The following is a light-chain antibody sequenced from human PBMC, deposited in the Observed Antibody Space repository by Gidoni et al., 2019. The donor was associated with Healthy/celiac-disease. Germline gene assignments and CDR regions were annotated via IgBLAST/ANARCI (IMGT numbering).Light chain of an antibody. Sequence: PLAASPGERTPLSSRASRSVSSNLAWYQQKPGQAPRLLIYGASTRATGIPARFSGSGSGTEFTLTISSLQSEDFAVYYCQQYNNWPLTFGEGTRVEIK. CDR3: QQYNNWPLT. CDR2: GAS. V-gene: IGKV3-15*01. J-gene: IGKJ4*01. CDR1: RSVSSN.